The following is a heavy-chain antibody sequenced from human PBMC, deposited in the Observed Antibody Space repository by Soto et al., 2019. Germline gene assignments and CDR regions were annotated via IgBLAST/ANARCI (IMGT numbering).Heavy chain of an antibody. J-gene: IGHJ6*02. CDR1: GGSISSSNW. CDR2: IYHSGST. D-gene: IGHD1-26*01. Sequence: SETLSLTCAVSGGSISSSNWWSWVRQPPGKGLEWIGEIYHSGSTNYNPSLKSRVTISVDKSKNQFSLKLSSVTAADTAVYYCARFKSNEWVDYYYYGMDVWGQGTTVTVSS. V-gene: IGHV4-4*02. CDR3: ARFKSNEWVDYYYYGMDV.